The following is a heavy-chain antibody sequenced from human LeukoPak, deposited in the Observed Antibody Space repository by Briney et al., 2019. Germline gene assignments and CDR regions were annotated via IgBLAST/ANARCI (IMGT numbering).Heavy chain of an antibody. CDR1: GFTFTNCW. D-gene: IGHD3-3*01. Sequence: AGSLRLSCAASGFTFTNCWMNCVRQAPGKGVQWVSYISSSSSTIYYEDSLKGRFTISIDNAKNSIYLQMNSLRAEDTAVYYCARGRAHYDFWSCYADYYYYMDVWGKGTTVTVS. CDR2: ISSSSSTI. CDR3: ARGRAHYDFWSCYADYYYYMDV. V-gene: IGHV3-48*01. J-gene: IGHJ6*03.